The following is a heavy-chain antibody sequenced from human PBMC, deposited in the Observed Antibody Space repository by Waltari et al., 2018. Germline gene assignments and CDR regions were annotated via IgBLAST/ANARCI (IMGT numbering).Heavy chain of an antibody. CDR3: ARSGTYRGYFDY. D-gene: IGHD1-26*01. CDR2: FYYSGNP. J-gene: IGHJ4*02. CDR1: GGSIGSSNNY. V-gene: IGHV4-39*01. Sequence: QLQLQESGPGLVKPSETLSLTCTVSGGSIGSSNNYWGWIRQPPGKGLEWIGSFYYSGNPYYNPSLKSRVTISVDTSKNQFSLRLSSATAADTAVYYCARSGTYRGYFDYWGQGTLVTVSS.